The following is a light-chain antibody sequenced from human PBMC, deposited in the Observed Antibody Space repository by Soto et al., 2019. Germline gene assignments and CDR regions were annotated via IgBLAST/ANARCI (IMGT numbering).Light chain of an antibody. CDR2: KAS. CDR1: QSISSS. J-gene: IGKJ1*01. CDR3: QQYNTYPWT. Sequence: DIQMTHSPSTLSAFVGDIVTITCRASQSISSSLTWYQQKPGKAPKLLIYKASSLESGVPSRFGGSGSGTEFTPTINSLQPDDFATYYCQQYNTYPWTFGQGTKVDIK. V-gene: IGKV1-5*03.